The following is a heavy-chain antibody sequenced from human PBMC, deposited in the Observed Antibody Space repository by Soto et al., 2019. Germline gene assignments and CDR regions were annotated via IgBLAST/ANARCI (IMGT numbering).Heavy chain of an antibody. CDR3: ASHDDYGDYVWTYFDY. D-gene: IGHD4-17*01. Sequence: QVQLQQWGAGLLKPSETLSLTCAVYGGSFSGYYWSWIRQPPGKGLEWIGEINHSVSTNYNPSLKSRVTISVDTSKYQFSLKLSSVTAADTAVYYCASHDDYGDYVWTYFDYWGQGTLVTVSS. V-gene: IGHV4-34*01. J-gene: IGHJ4*02. CDR1: GGSFSGYY. CDR2: INHSVST.